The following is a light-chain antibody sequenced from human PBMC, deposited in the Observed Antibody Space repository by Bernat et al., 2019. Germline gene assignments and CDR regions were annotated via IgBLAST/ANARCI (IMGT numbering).Light chain of an antibody. Sequence: DIQMTQSPTLLSASVGDKVTITCRASQDISISLAWFQQKPGRAPKSLIYSASILQSEFPSKFSGSGYGTDFSLTISSLHPGDSATYYCQQYHAYPPTFGQGTKVEIK. V-gene: IGKV1-16*02. CDR2: SAS. CDR1: QDISIS. CDR3: QQYHAYPPT. J-gene: IGKJ1*01.